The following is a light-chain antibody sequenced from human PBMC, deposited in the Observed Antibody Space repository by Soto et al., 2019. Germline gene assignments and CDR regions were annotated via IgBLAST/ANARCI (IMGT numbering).Light chain of an antibody. CDR1: SSDVGAYNY. CDR3: ISFTTSVTYV. J-gene: IGLJ1*01. CDR2: GVS. V-gene: IGLV2-14*03. Sequence: QSALTQPASVSGSPGQSITVSCTGTSSDVGAYNYVSWYQQHPGKAPKLIISGVSNRPSGVSNRLSASKSGNTASLTISGLQAEDEADYYCISFTTSVTYVFGTGTKLTVL.